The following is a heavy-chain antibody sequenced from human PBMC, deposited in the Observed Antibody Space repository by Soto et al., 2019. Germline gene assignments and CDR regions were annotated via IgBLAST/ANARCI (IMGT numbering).Heavy chain of an antibody. V-gene: IGHV4-30-4*01. Sequence: SETLALNFTVSCGSIRSGDYYWGWILPPPGKGLEWIGDINYSGSNYYNPSLKSRVTTTVETTNNHFSLKQSTVTAADGAVYYYGGGVVTATDDAFDIWGQGTMVTVSS. CDR3: GGGVVTATDDAFDI. D-gene: IGHD2-15*01. CDR2: INYSGSN. CDR1: CGSIRSGDYY. J-gene: IGHJ3*02.